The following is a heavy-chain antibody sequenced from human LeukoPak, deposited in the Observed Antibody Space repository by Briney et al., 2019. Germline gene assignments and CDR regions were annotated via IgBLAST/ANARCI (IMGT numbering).Heavy chain of an antibody. D-gene: IGHD3-22*01. CDR3: VRDYRDSSGDQQHFDY. CDR1: GFSFSSYE. V-gene: IGHV3-48*03. CDR2: ISGGGAPI. Sequence: GGSLRLSCAASGFSFSSYEMHWVRQAPGKGLEWLSYISGGGAPIYYADSVKGRFTISRDNAKNSLYLQMSSLRAEDTAVYYCVRDYRDSSGDQQHFDYWGQGALVTVSS. J-gene: IGHJ4*02.